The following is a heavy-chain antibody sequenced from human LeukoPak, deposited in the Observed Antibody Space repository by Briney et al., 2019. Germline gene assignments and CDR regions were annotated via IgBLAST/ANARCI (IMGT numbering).Heavy chain of an antibody. V-gene: IGHV3-21*01. CDR3: ATIGSSSHYFDN. CDR2: ISGSGSHT. CDR1: GFSFRSSD. J-gene: IGHJ4*02. D-gene: IGHD6-6*01. Sequence: GGSLRLSCAASGFSFRSSDMNSGRQAPRRGLEWVSSISGSGSHTYYADSVNGRFTISRDNANNLLYLQMNSLRAEDTALYYCATIGSSSHYFDNWGQGTLVTVSS.